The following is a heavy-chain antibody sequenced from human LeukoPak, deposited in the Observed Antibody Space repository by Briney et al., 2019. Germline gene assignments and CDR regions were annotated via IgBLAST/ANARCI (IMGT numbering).Heavy chain of an antibody. CDR1: GYTFTGYY. D-gene: IGHD6-13*01. Sequence: ASVKVSCKASGYTFTGYYMHWARQAPGQGLEWMGWINPNSGGTNYAQKFQGRVTMTRDTSISTAYMELSRLRSDDTAVYYCARDPQLKQQPVGPWDYWGQGTLVTVSS. J-gene: IGHJ4*02. CDR3: ARDPQLKQQPVGPWDY. V-gene: IGHV1-2*02. CDR2: INPNSGGT.